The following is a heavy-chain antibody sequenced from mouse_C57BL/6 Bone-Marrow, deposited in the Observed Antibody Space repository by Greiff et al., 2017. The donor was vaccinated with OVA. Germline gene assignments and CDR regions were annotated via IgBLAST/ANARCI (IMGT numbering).Heavy chain of an antibody. CDR3: GREAYYYCSSYDWYVDV. D-gene: IGHD1-1*01. CDR1: GYTFTSYW. J-gene: IGHJ1*03. CDR2: IDPSDSYT. V-gene: IGHV1-50*01. Sequence: VQLQQPGAELVKPGASVKLSCKASGYTFTSYWMQWVKQRPGQGLEWIGEIDPSDSYTNYNQKFKGKATLTVDTSSSPAYMQLSSLTSEDSAVYYSGREAYYYCSSYDWYVDVWGTGTTVTVAS.